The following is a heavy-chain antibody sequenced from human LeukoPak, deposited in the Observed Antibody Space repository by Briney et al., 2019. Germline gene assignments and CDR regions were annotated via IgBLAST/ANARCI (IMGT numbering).Heavy chain of an antibody. CDR1: GFTFDDYA. V-gene: IGHV3-9*01. Sequence: GGSLRLSCAASGFTFDDYAMHWVRQAPGKGLEWVSGISWNSGSIGYADSVKGRFTTSRDNAKNSLYLQMNSLRAEDTALYYCSRDYGMDVWGQGTTVTVSS. CDR2: ISWNSGSI. J-gene: IGHJ6*02. CDR3: SRDYGMDV.